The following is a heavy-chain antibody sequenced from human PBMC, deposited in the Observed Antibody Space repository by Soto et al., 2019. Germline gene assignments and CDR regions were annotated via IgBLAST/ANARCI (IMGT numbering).Heavy chain of an antibody. Sequence: SETLSLTCTVSGGSISSYYWSWIRQPPGKGLEWIGYIYYSGSTNYNPSLKSRVTISVDTSKNQFSLKLSSVTAADTAVYYCARINYDILTGHPFDPWGQGTLVTVSS. CDR2: IYYSGST. CDR3: ARINYDILTGHPFDP. V-gene: IGHV4-59*01. D-gene: IGHD3-9*01. CDR1: GGSISSYY. J-gene: IGHJ5*02.